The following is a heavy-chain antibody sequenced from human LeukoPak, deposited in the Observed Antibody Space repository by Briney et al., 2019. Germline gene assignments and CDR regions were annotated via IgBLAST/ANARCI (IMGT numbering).Heavy chain of an antibody. CDR1: GFTFSSYW. J-gene: IGHJ5*02. V-gene: IGHV3-7*01. CDR2: IKQDGSEK. D-gene: IGHD3-10*01. CDR3: AREGWFGELSPSWFDP. Sequence: GGSLRLSCAASGFTFSSYWMSWVRQAPGKGLEWVANIKQDGSEKYYVDSVKGRFTISRDNAKNSLYLQMNSLRAEDTAVYYCAREGWFGELSPSWFDPWGQGTLVTVSS.